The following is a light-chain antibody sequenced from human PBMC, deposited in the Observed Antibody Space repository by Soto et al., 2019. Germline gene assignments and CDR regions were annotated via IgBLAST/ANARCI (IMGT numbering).Light chain of an antibody. CDR3: SSYTSSNTLGV. J-gene: IGLJ1*01. Sequence: QYALTQFASASGSPGQTITISCTGTSSDVGGYNYVSWYQQHPGKAPKLMIYEVSNRPSGVSNRFSGSKSGNTASLTISGLQAEDEADYYCSSYTSSNTLGVFGTGTKLTVL. V-gene: IGLV2-14*01. CDR2: EVS. CDR1: SSDVGGYNY.